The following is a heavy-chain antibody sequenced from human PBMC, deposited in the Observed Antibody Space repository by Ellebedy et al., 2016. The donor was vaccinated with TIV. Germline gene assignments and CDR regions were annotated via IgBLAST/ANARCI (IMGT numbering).Heavy chain of an antibody. CDR2: ISSSGVST. Sequence: GESLKISCAASGFTFRNFAMTWVRQAPGKGLEWVSSISSSGVSTDYADSVRGRATISRDNSKNTLYLQMNSLRADDSAVYYCAKLDSSGYYYGRFDYWGQGTLVTVSS. CDR1: GFTFRNFA. J-gene: IGHJ4*02. D-gene: IGHD3-22*01. V-gene: IGHV3-23*01. CDR3: AKLDSSGYYYGRFDY.